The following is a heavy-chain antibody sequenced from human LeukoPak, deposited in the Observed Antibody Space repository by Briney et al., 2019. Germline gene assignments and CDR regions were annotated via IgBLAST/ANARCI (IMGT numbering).Heavy chain of an antibody. Sequence: GGSLRLSCAASGFTFSSYGMHWVRQAPGKGLEWVAVISYDGSNKYYADSVKGRFTISRDNSKNTLYLQMNSLRAKDTAVYYCAKGSLLVRGVIQGGVDYWGQGTLVTVSS. CDR2: ISYDGSNK. V-gene: IGHV3-30*18. J-gene: IGHJ4*02. D-gene: IGHD3-10*01. CDR1: GFTFSSYG. CDR3: AKGSLLVRGVIQGGVDY.